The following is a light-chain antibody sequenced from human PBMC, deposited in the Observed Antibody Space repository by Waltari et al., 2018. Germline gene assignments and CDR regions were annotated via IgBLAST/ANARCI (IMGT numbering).Light chain of an antibody. Sequence: YELTQAPPPPVPPGQAARITPPGDALPKQFAPWYQQKPGQAPLLVIYKDSERPSGVPERFSGSSSGTTVTLTINGARPEDEADYFCQSTDFSGTQLVFGGGTKLTVL. CDR3: QSTDFSGTQLV. CDR1: ALPKQF. V-gene: IGLV3-25*03. CDR2: KDS. J-gene: IGLJ2*01.